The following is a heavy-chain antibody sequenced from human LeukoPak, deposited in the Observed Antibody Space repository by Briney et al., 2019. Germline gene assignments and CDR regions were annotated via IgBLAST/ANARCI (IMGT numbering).Heavy chain of an antibody. Sequence: GASVKVSCKASGYTFTGYYMHWVRQAPGQGLEWMGWINPNSGGTNYAQKFQGRVTMTRDTSISTAYMELSRLRSDDTAVYYCARDLRPFAHRSSGLYYFDYWGQGTLVTVSS. CDR2: INPNSGGT. J-gene: IGHJ4*02. CDR3: ARDLRPFAHRSSGLYYFDY. CDR1: GYTFTGYY. V-gene: IGHV1-2*02. D-gene: IGHD3-22*01.